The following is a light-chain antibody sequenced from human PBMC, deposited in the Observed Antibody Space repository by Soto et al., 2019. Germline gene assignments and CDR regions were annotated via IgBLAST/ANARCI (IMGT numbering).Light chain of an antibody. V-gene: IGKV3-15*01. CDR1: QSVSSS. J-gene: IGKJ1*01. CDR2: GAS. Sequence: EIVMTQSPATLSVSPGERATLSCRAIQSVSSSLAWYQQKPGQAPRLLSYGASTRANGNPGRFSGSGSGAEFTLTISSLQAEYVALYYCQQYYDWPPTFGQGTKVEI. CDR3: QQYYDWPPT.